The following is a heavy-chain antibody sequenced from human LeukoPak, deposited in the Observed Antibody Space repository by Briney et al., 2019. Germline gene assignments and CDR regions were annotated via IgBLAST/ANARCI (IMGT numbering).Heavy chain of an antibody. D-gene: IGHD6-19*01. CDR2: ISCDGSNK. Sequence: GGSLRLSCAASGFTFSSYAMHWVRQAPGKGLEWVAVISCDGSNKYYADSVKGRFTISRDNPKNTLYLQMNSLRAEDTAVYYCATMTVAGLFDYWGQGTLVTVSS. V-gene: IGHV3-30-3*01. J-gene: IGHJ4*02. CDR1: GFTFSSYA. CDR3: ATMTVAGLFDY.